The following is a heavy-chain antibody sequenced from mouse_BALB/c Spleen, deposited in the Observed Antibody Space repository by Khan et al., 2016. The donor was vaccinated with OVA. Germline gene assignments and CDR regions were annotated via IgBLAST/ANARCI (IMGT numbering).Heavy chain of an antibody. CDR3: SRAYYRYDVYYAMDY. J-gene: IGHJ4*01. D-gene: IGHD2-14*01. V-gene: IGHV2-6-4*01. CDR2: IWGGGGT. Sequence: QVQLKQSGPGLVAPSQSLSITCTVSGFSLSRYNIHWVRQPPGKGLEWLGMIWGGGGTDYNSTLKSRLSISKDNSKSQVFLKMNSLQTDDTAMYYWSRAYYRYDVYYAMDYWGQGTSGTVSS. CDR1: GFSLSRYN.